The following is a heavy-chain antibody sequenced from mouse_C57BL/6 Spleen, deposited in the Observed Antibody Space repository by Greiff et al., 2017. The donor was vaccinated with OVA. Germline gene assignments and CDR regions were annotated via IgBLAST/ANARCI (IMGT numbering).Heavy chain of an antibody. D-gene: IGHD2-3*01. CDR1: GYTFTSYW. Sequence: VQLQQPGAELVMPGASVKLSCKASGYTFTSYWMHWVKQRPGQGLEWIGEIDPSDSYTNYSQKFKGKSTLTVDKSSSTAYMQLSSLTSEDSAVYYCASRGMVTTLYYYAMDYWGQGTSVTVSS. V-gene: IGHV1-69*01. CDR2: IDPSDSYT. CDR3: ASRGMVTTLYYYAMDY. J-gene: IGHJ4*01.